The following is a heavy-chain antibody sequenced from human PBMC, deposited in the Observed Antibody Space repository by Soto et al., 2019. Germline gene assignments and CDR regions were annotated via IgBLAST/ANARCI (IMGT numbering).Heavy chain of an antibody. D-gene: IGHD1-26*01. CDR1: GFTFSSYG. CDR2: ISYDGSNK. Sequence: QVQLVESGGGVVQPGRSLRLSCAASGFTFSSYGMHWVRQAPGKGLEWVAVISYDGSNKYYADSVKGRFTISRDNSKNALYLQMNSLGAEDTAVYYCAKEEGEPSYNWFDPWGQGTLVTVSS. CDR3: AKEEGEPSYNWFDP. J-gene: IGHJ5*02. V-gene: IGHV3-30*18.